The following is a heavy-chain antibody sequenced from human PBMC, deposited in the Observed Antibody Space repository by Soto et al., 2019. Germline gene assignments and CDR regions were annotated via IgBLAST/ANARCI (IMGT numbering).Heavy chain of an antibody. CDR1: GFTLSDHY. V-gene: IGHV3-72*01. D-gene: IGHD3-22*01. J-gene: IGHJ6*02. Sequence: VGSLRLSCGGSGFTLSDHYIDWVRQAPGKGLEWVGRSRDKAQGYSTAYAASVKGRFTTSRDESKNSVYLHMNSLKASDTAMYYCARLGADAQNYYDSSGYPASVWGQGTTVTVSS. CDR3: ARLGADAQNYYDSSGYPASV. CDR2: SRDKAQGYST.